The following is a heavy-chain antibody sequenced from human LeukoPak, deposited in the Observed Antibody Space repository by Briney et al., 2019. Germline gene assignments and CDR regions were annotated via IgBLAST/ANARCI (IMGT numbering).Heavy chain of an antibody. Sequence: GASVKVSCKASGYTFTSYGISWVRQAPGQGLEWMGWISAYNGNTNYAQKLQGRVTMTTDTSTSTAYMELRSLRSDDTAVYYCAREEQQLVLDYYYGMDVWGQGTTVTVSS. D-gene: IGHD6-13*01. V-gene: IGHV1-18*01. CDR2: ISAYNGNT. J-gene: IGHJ6*02. CDR3: AREEQQLVLDYYYGMDV. CDR1: GYTFTSYG.